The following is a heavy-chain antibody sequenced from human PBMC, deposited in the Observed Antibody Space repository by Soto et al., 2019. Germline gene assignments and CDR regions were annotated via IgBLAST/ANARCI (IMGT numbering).Heavy chain of an antibody. D-gene: IGHD5-12*01. CDR1: GGTFSSYA. Sequence: SVKVSCKASGGTFSSYAISWVRQAPGQGLEWMGGIIPIFGTANYAQKFQGRVTITADKSTSTAYMELSSLRSEDTAVYYCARDSGYDPSYYYYGMDFWGQGTTVTVSS. V-gene: IGHV1-69*06. CDR2: IIPIFGTA. J-gene: IGHJ6*02. CDR3: ARDSGYDPSYYYYGMDF.